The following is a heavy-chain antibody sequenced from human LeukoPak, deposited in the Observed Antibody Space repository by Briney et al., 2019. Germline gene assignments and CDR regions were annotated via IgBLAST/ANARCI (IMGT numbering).Heavy chain of an antibody. D-gene: IGHD1-26*01. CDR2: FDPEDGET. J-gene: IGHJ4*02. CDR3: ATGWDRSGSYQLPD. Sequence: ASVKVSCKVSGYTLTELSMHWVRQAPGKELEWMGGFDPEDGETIYAQKFQGRVTMTEDTSTDTAYMELSSLRSEDTAVYYCATGWDRSGSYQLPDWGQGTLVTVSS. V-gene: IGHV1-24*01. CDR1: GYTLTELS.